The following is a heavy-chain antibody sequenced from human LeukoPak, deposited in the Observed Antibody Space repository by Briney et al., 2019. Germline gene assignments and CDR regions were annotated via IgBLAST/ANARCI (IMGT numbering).Heavy chain of an antibody. CDR1: GFNFNHYA. J-gene: IGHJ4*02. D-gene: IGHD2-15*01. Sequence: GGSLRLSCAASGFNFNHYAMNWVRQPPGKGLEWVSFISGDGGSRYYADSVKGRFTVSRDNGKNSLYLQMNSLRLGDTALYYCATDCSSNRCYSLWGPGTLVTVSS. CDR3: ATDCSSNRCYSL. V-gene: IGHV3-43*02. CDR2: ISGDGGSR.